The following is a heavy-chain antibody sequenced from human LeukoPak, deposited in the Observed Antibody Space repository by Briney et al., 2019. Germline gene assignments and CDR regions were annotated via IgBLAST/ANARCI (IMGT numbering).Heavy chain of an antibody. Sequence: PSQTLSLTCGISGDSVSSDSAIWNWIRQSPSRGLEWLGRTYYRSKWYNDYAKSVKSRIAINPDTSENQVSLQLSSVTPEDTAVYYCTKDLHGDYGISYWGQGTLVTVSS. CDR2: TYYRSKWYN. CDR3: TKDLHGDYGISY. D-gene: IGHD4-17*01. V-gene: IGHV6-1*01. J-gene: IGHJ4*02. CDR1: GDSVSSDSAI.